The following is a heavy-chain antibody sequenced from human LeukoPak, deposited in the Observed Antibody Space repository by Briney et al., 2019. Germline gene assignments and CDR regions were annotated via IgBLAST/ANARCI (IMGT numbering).Heavy chain of an antibody. CDR2: IIPIFGTA. Sequence: SVKVSCKASGGTFSSYAISWVRQAPRQGLEWMGGIIPIFGTANYAQKFQGRVTVTADESTSTAYMELSSLRSEDTAVYYCASHRGGYSGSYRGTYYYYGMDVWGQGTTVTVSS. V-gene: IGHV1-69*01. J-gene: IGHJ6*02. CDR1: GGTFSSYA. D-gene: IGHD1-26*01. CDR3: ASHRGGYSGSYRGTYYYYGMDV.